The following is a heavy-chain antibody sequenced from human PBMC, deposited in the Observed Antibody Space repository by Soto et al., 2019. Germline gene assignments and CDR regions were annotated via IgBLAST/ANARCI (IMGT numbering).Heavy chain of an antibody. V-gene: IGHV4-4*07. J-gene: IGHJ6*02. D-gene: IGHD2-8*01. CDR1: GGSISSYY. CDR2: IYTSGST. CDR3: ARDCTNGVCYRYYYYGMDV. Sequence: SETLSLTCTVSGGSISSYYWSWIRQPAGKGLEWIGRIYTSGSTNYNPSLKSRVTMSVDTSKNQFSLKLSSVTAADTAVYYCARDCTNGVCYRYYYYGMDVWGQGTTVTVS.